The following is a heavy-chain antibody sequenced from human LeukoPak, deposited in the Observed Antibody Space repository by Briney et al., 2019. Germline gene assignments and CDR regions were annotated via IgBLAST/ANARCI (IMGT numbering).Heavy chain of an antibody. J-gene: IGHJ4*02. D-gene: IGHD4-17*01. Sequence: GGSLRLSCAASGFTFSNACMNWVRQAPGKGLEWISYIDSDTYGNTIYYPHTVKGRFTISRDNAKNSLYLQMDSLRDEDTAVYYCARDRDYAFDYWGQGTLVTVSS. CDR1: GFTFSNAC. CDR3: ARDRDYAFDY. CDR2: IDSDTYGNTI. V-gene: IGHV3-48*02.